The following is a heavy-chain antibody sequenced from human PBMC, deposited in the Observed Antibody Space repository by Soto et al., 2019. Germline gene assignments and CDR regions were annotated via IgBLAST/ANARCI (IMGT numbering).Heavy chain of an antibody. CDR3: ARHWDVLLWFGEGLAMDV. CDR2: IYYSGST. J-gene: IGHJ6*03. D-gene: IGHD3-10*01. CDR1: GGSISSYY. V-gene: IGHV4-59*08. Sequence: SETLSLTCTVSGGSISSYYWSWIRQPPGKGLEWIGYIYYSGSTNYNPSLKSRVTISVDTSKNQFSLKLSSVTAADTAVYYCARHWDVLLWFGEGLAMDVWGKGTTVTVSS.